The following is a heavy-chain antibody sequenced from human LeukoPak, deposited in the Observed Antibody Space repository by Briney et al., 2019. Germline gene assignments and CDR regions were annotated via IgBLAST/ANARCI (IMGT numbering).Heavy chain of an antibody. CDR2: IYYSGST. J-gene: IGHJ3*02. V-gene: IGHV4-61*05. CDR1: GGSIRSSYYY. D-gene: IGHD3-22*01. Sequence: SETLSLTCTVSGGSIRSSYYYWGWIRQPPGKGLEWIGYIYYSGSTNYNPSLKSRVTISVDTSKNQFSLKLSSVTAADTAVYYCARGNPYYYDSSGYYYIYAFDIWGQGTMVTVSS. CDR3: ARGNPYYYDSSGYYYIYAFDI.